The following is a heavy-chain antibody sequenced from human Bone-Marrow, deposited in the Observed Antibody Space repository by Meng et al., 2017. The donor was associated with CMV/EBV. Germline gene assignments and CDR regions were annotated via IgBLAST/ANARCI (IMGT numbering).Heavy chain of an antibody. CDR3: ATGVADFEY. CDR2: MNPNSGNT. D-gene: IGHD6-19*01. Sequence: QVQLVQSRAEVKKPGASVKVSCKASGYTFTSYDINSVRQAAGQGLEWMGWMNPNSGNTDYAQKFQGRVTMTRNISKSTAYMDLSSLRSEDTAVYYCATGVADFEYWGQGTLVTVSS. V-gene: IGHV1-8*01. J-gene: IGHJ4*02. CDR1: GYTFTSYD.